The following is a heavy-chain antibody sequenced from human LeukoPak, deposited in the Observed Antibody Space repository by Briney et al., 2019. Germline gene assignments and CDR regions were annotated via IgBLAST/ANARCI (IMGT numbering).Heavy chain of an antibody. J-gene: IGHJ3*02. CDR3: ARDRRWLQLDAFDI. CDR2: IWYDGSNK. CDR1: GFTFSSYG. D-gene: IGHD5-24*01. V-gene: IGHV3-33*01. Sequence: PGRSLILSCAASGFTFSSYGMHWVSQAPGKGLEWMAVIWYDGSNKYYADSVKGRFTISRDNSKNTLYLQMNSLRAEDTAVYYCARDRRWLQLDAFDIWGQGTMVTVSS.